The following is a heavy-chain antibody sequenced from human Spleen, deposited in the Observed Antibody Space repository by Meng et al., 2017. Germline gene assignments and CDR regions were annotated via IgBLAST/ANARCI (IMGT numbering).Heavy chain of an antibody. CDR1: GGSFSYYY. J-gene: IGHJ4*02. CDR3: ARGPTTMAHDFDY. V-gene: IGHV4-34*01. CDR2: INHSGST. D-gene: IGHD4-11*01. Sequence: QVQLQQWGAVLFKPSSTLSLTCVVAGGSFSYYYWSWIRQPPGKGLEWIGEINHSGSTNYNPSLESRATISVDTSQNNLSLKLSSVTAADSAVYYCARGPTTMAHDFDYWGQGTLVTVSS.